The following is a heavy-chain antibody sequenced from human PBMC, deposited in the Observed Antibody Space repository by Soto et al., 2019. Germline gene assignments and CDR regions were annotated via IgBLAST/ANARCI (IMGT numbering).Heavy chain of an antibody. CDR3: ERLGEDYDSSGYFDP. CDR1: GGSISSHY. CDR2: IYYSGST. J-gene: IGHJ5*02. D-gene: IGHD3-22*01. Sequence: SETLSLTCTVSGGSISSHYWSWIRQPPGKGLEWIGFIYYSGSTNYNPSLKSRATLSVDTSKNQFSLRLTSVTPADTAVYYCERLGEDYDSSGYFDPWGQGTLVTV. V-gene: IGHV4-59*11.